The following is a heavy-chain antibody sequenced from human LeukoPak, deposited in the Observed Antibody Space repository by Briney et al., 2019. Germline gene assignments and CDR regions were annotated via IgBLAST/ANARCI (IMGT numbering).Heavy chain of an antibody. CDR2: IGFGDDSA. Sequence: GSLRLSCATSGFTFNNYAMSWVRQAPGKGLEWVSTIGFGDDSAYYADSVKGRFTISRDNSKNTLYLQMNYLRAEDTAVYYCAKDPTSVGGRHDWLLDSWGQGTPVTVSS. J-gene: IGHJ5*02. D-gene: IGHD3-9*01. CDR1: GFTFNNYA. V-gene: IGHV3-23*01. CDR3: AKDPTSVGGRHDWLLDS.